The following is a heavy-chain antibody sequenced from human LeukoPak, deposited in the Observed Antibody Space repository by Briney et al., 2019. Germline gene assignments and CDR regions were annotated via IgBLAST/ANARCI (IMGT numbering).Heavy chain of an antibody. CDR3: AGQERILWFGELSPFDY. J-gene: IGHJ4*02. V-gene: IGHV4-39*01. Sequence: PETLSLTCTVSGGSLSSSSYYWGWIRQPPGKGLEWIGSIYYSVDTSCTPSLNTRVTISVDTSKNQFSLKRSSVTATETAVYYCAGQERILWFGELSPFDYWGQGTLVTVSS. CDR2: IYYSVDT. D-gene: IGHD3-10*01. CDR1: GGSLSSSSYY.